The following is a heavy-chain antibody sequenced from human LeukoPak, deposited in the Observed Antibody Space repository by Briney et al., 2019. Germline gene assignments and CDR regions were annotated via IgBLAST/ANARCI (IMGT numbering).Heavy chain of an antibody. J-gene: IGHJ4*02. Sequence: ASVKVSCKASGYTVTSYGISWVRQAPGQGLEWRGWISAYNGNTNYAQKLQGRVTMTTDTSTSTAYMELSRLRSDDTAVYYCARVPGIAVADYYFDYWGQGTLVTVSS. V-gene: IGHV1-18*01. CDR1: GYTVTSYG. CDR2: ISAYNGNT. CDR3: ARVPGIAVADYYFDY. D-gene: IGHD6-19*01.